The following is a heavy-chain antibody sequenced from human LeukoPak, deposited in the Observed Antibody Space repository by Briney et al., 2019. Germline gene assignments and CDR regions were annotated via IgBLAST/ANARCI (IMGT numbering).Heavy chain of an antibody. J-gene: IGHJ3*01. D-gene: IGHD1-26*01. Sequence: ASVKVSCKASGYTFTGYYMHWVRQAPGQGLEWMGWINTNNGGTNYAQKFQGRVTMTRDTSISTAYMDLSRLKSDDTAVHYCAREGYGGAQDFDVWGQGTMVTVSS. CDR2: INTNNGGT. CDR1: GYTFTGYY. CDR3: AREGYGGAQDFDV. V-gene: IGHV1-2*02.